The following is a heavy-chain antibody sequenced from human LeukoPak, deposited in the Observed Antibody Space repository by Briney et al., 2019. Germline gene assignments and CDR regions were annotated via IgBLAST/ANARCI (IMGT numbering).Heavy chain of an antibody. D-gene: IGHD3-3*01. Sequence: PGGSLRLSCAASGFTFSSYSMNWVRQPPGKGLEWIGEIYHSGSTNYNPSLKSRVTISVDKSKNQFSLKLSSVTAADTAVYYCARSRVEWLSLYDAFDIWGQGTMVTVSS. CDR2: IYHSGST. CDR1: GFTFSSYSM. V-gene: IGHV4-4*02. J-gene: IGHJ3*02. CDR3: ARSRVEWLSLYDAFDI.